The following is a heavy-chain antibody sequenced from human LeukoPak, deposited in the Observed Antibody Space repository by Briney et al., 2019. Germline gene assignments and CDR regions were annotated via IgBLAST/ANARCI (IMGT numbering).Heavy chain of an antibody. CDR2: ISRNSRHV. Sequence: GRSLRLSCAASGFTFRDYSMNWVRQAPGKGLEWVSSISRNSRHVYYGGSVWGRFTISRDDARNFLFLEMNSLRADDMAVYYCVRDFMGMGGTTAYLHYWGQGTLVTVSS. V-gene: IGHV3-21*01. D-gene: IGHD1-26*01. CDR1: GFTFRDYS. J-gene: IGHJ1*01. CDR3: VRDFMGMGGTTAYLHY.